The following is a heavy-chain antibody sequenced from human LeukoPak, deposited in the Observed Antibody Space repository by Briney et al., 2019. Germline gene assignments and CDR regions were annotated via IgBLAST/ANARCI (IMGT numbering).Heavy chain of an antibody. CDR1: GFTVSSNN. V-gene: IGHV3-30*02. CDR2: IRYDGNDK. CDR3: VKRGATVRRTYFFDS. J-gene: IGHJ4*02. D-gene: IGHD1-26*01. Sequence: PGGSLRLSCAASGFTVSSNNMRWVRQAPGKGLEWVAFIRYDGNDKYYSGSVEGRFTISRDNPKNTLYLQMNSLRVEDTSFYYCVKRGATVRRTYFFDSWGQGALVTVSS.